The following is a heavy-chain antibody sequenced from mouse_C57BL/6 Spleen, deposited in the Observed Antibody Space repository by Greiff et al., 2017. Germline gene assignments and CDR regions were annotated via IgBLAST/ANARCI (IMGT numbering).Heavy chain of an antibody. CDR1: GFSLTSYG. CDR3: AKMGMVTEYFDV. Sequence: QVQLKESGPGLVQPSQSLSITCTVSGFSLTSYGVHWVRQPPGKGLEWLGVIWSGGSTDYNAAFISRLSISKDNSKSQVFFKMNSLQADDTAIYYCAKMGMVTEYFDVWGTGTTVTVSS. CDR2: IWSGGST. V-gene: IGHV2-4*01. J-gene: IGHJ1*03. D-gene: IGHD2-2*01.